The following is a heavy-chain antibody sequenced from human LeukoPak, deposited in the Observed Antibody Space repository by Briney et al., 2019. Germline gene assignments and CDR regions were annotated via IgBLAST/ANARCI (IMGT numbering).Heavy chain of an antibody. D-gene: IGHD6-13*01. CDR1: GYTFTSYD. V-gene: IGHV1-8*01. CDR3: ARIPNSSSWSDYYYYYYMDV. Sequence: ASVKVSSKASGYTFTSYDINWVRQATGQGLEWMGWMNPNSGNTGYAQKFQGRVTMTRNTSISTAYMELSSLRSEDTAVYYCARIPNSSSWSDYYYYYYMDVWGKGTTVTVSS. J-gene: IGHJ6*03. CDR2: MNPNSGNT.